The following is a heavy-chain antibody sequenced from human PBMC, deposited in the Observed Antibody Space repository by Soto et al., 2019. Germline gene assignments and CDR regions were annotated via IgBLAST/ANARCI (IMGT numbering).Heavy chain of an antibody. V-gene: IGHV1-3*01. J-gene: IGHJ5*02. Sequence: ASVKVSCKASGYTFTNYAMHWVRQAPGQRLEWMGWINGGNGNTKYSQKFQGRVTITRDTSASTAYMELGSLRSEDTAVYYCARSLYDLLTGSVYNWFDPWGRGTLVTVSS. CDR1: GYTFTNYA. CDR3: ARSLYDLLTGSVYNWFDP. D-gene: IGHD3-9*01. CDR2: INGGNGNT.